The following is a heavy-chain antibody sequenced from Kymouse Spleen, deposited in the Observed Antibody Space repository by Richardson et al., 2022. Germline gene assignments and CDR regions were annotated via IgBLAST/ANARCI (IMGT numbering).Heavy chain of an antibody. V-gene: IGHV3-9*01. CDR1: GFTFDDYA. CDR2: ISWNSGSI. J-gene: IGHJ3*02. CDR3: AKDIGGAARPA. D-gene: IGHD6-6*01. Sequence: EVQLVESGGGLVQPGRSLRLSCAASGFTFDDYAMHWVRQAPGKGLEWVSGISWNSGSIGYADSVKGRFTISRDNAKNSLYLQMNSLRAEDTALYYCAKDIGGAARPAWGQGTMVTVSS.